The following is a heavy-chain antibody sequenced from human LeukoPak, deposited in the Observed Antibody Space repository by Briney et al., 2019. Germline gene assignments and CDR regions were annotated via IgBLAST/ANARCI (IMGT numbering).Heavy chain of an antibody. J-gene: IGHJ4*02. V-gene: IGHV4-4*07. CDR3: ARDPEKPARPFGAFDY. CDR1: GGSISSYY. CDR2: IYTSGST. D-gene: IGHD6-6*01. Sequence: SETLSLTCTVSGGSISSYYWSWIRQPAGTGLEWIGRIYTSGSTNYNPSLKSRVTMSVDTSKNQFSLKLSSVTAADTAVYYCARDPEKPARPFGAFDYWGQGTLVTVSS.